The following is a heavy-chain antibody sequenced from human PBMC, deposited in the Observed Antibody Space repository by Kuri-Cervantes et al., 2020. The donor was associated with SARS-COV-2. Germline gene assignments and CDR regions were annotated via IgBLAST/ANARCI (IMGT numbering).Heavy chain of an antibody. CDR3: ANVITRSGAFDI. D-gene: IGHD3-22*01. CDR1: GGSISSGGFS. J-gene: IGHJ3*02. CDR2: IYHSGST. V-gene: IGHV4-30-2*01. Sequence: LRLSCAVSGGSISSGGFSWSWLRQAPGKGLEWIGYIYHSGSTYYNPSLKSRVTISVDRSKNQFSLKLCSVTAENTAVYFCANVITRSGAFDIWGPGTLVTVSS.